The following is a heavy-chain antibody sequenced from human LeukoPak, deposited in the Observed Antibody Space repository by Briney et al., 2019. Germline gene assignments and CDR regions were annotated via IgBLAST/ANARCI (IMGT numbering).Heavy chain of an antibody. CDR3: ARVTYYYDSSGYSEAFDI. CDR1: RFTFSSYE. V-gene: IGHV3-48*03. D-gene: IGHD3-22*01. Sequence: GGSLRLSCAASRFTFSSYEMNWVRQAPGKGLEWVSYISSSGSTIYYADSVKGRFTISRDNAKNSLYLQMNSLSAEDTAVYYCARVTYYYDSSGYSEAFDIWGQGTMVTVSS. CDR2: ISSSGSTI. J-gene: IGHJ3*02.